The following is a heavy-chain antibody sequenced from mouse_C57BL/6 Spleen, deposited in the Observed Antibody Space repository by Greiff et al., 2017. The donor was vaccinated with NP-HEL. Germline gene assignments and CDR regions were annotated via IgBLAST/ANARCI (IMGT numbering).Heavy chain of an antibody. CDR1: GFTFSNYW. CDR3: TPMVYWYFDV. CDR2: IRLKSDNYAT. V-gene: IGHV6-3*01. D-gene: IGHD2-2*01. Sequence: EVQLQESGGGLVQPGGSMKLSCVASGFTFSNYWMNWVRQSPEKGLEWVAQIRLKSDNYATHYAESVKGRFTISRDDSKSSVYLQMNNLRAEDTGIYYCTPMVYWYFDVWGTGTTVTVSS. J-gene: IGHJ1*03.